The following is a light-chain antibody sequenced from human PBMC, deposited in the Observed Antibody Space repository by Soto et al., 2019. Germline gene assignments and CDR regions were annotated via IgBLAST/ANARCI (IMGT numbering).Light chain of an antibody. CDR2: GAS. V-gene: IGKV3-11*01. Sequence: TVLTHSPATLSFSPGERDSLSCRASQSVSSYLAWFQQIPGQAPRLLIYGASNRATGIPARFSGSGSGTDFTLTISSLESEDFAVYYCQQHSNWPRTFGQGTKVDIK. CDR3: QQHSNWPRT. CDR1: QSVSSY. J-gene: IGKJ1*01.